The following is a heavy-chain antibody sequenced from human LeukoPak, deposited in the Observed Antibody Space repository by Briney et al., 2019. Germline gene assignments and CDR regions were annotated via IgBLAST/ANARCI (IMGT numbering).Heavy chain of an antibody. CDR1: GGSISSGDYY. Sequence: SQTLSLTCTVSGGSISSGDYYWIRLRQPPGKGLEWIGYIYYSGSTYYNPSLKSRLTISVDTSKNQFSLKLSSVTAADTAVYYCASSGYYYGLDYWGHGTLVTVSS. CDR3: ASSGYYYGLDY. J-gene: IGHJ4*01. D-gene: IGHD3-22*01. V-gene: IGHV4-30-4*01. CDR2: IYYSGST.